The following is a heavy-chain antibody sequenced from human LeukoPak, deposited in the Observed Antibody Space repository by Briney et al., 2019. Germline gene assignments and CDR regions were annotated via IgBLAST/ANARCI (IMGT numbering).Heavy chain of an antibody. J-gene: IGHJ4*02. Sequence: GGSLRLSCAASGFTFSSYGMHWVRQAPGEGLEGGAVIWYDGSNKYYADSVKGRLTISRDNSKNTLYLQMNSLRAEDTAVYYCARDYYGSGSYYTAVPDYWGQGTLVSVSS. CDR3: ARDYYGSGSYYTAVPDY. D-gene: IGHD3-10*01. CDR2: IWYDGSNK. CDR1: GFTFSSYG. V-gene: IGHV3-33*01.